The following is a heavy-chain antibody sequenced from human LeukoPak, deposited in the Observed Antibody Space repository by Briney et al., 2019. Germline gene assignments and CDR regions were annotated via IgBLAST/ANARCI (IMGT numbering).Heavy chain of an antibody. CDR3: ARVDGSCSGGSCPSGNWFDP. V-gene: IGHV4-61*02. CDR1: SGSISSGSYY. J-gene: IGHJ5*02. CDR2: IYTSGNT. Sequence: SQTLSLTCTVSSGSISSGSYYWSWIWQPAGKGLEWIGRIYTSGNTNYNPSLKSRVTISVDTSKNQFSLKLSSVTAADTAVYYCARVDGSCSGGSCPSGNWFDPWGQGTLVTVSS. D-gene: IGHD2-15*01.